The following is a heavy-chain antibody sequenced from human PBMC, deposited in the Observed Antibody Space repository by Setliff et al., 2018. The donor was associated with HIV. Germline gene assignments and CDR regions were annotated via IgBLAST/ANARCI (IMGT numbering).Heavy chain of an antibody. D-gene: IGHD3-16*01. CDR1: GFSIRSGYY. Sequence: SETLSLTCAVSGFSIRSGYYWGWIRQSPGKGLEWIGSIYHSATTYYNPSLWGRVTISIDTSKNQFSLKLSSVTAADTAVYYCARTREYRFGFGLGQFDPWGQGTLVTVSS. V-gene: IGHV4-38-2*01. J-gene: IGHJ5*01. CDR3: ARTREYRFGFGLGQFDP. CDR2: IYHSATT.